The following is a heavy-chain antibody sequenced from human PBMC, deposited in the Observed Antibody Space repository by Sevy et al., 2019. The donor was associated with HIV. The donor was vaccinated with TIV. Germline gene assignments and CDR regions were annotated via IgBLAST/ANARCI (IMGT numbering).Heavy chain of an antibody. CDR3: ARAIALADSY. D-gene: IGHD6-13*01. CDR2: IKPDGSKK. CDR1: GFTFSIYW. Sequence: GGSLRLSCAASGFTFSIYWMTWVRQAPGKGLEWVANIKPDGSKKYYVDSWKGRFTISRDNAENSLYLQMNSLGAEDTAVYYCARAIALADSYWGQGTQVTVSS. V-gene: IGHV3-7*01. J-gene: IGHJ4*02.